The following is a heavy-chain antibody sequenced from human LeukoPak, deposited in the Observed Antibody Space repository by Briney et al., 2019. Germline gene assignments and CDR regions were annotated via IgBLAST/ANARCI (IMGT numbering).Heavy chain of an antibody. V-gene: IGHV1-8*03. CDR2: MNPNSGNT. CDR1: GYTFTSYD. D-gene: IGHD3-22*01. J-gene: IGHJ4*02. CDR3: ARDTYYYDSSGYYFGYYFDY. Sequence: ASVKVSCKASGYTFTSYDINWVRQATGQGLEWMGWMNPNSGNTGYALKFQGRVTITRKTSISTAYMELSSLRSEDTALYYCARDTYYYDSSGYYFGYYFDYWGQGTLVTVSS.